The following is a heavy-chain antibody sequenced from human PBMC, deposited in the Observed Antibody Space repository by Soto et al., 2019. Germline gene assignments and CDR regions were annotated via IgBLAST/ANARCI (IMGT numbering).Heavy chain of an antibody. V-gene: IGHV4-34*01. CDR2: INHSGST. D-gene: IGHD3-3*01. CDR3: ARAILEWSSRFYYYCMDV. CDR1: GGSFSGYY. Sequence: SETLSLTCAVYGGSFSGYYWSLIRQPPGKGLEWIGEINHSGSTNYNPSLKSRVTISVDTSKNQFSLKLSSVTAADTAVYYCARAILEWSSRFYYYCMDVWGKGTTVTVSS. J-gene: IGHJ6*03.